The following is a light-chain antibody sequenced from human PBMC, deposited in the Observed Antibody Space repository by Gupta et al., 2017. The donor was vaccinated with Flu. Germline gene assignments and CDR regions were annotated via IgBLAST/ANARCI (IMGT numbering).Light chain of an antibody. J-gene: IGKJ4*01. Sequence: ESALTQYPGPLSLSPGERATLSFRDSQFVSNSYLGWYKQKPGQAPWPLIYGASRRPTGIPDRFSGSGSGSDFAFTIRRMEPEDVEVYDCQQNGSSPPAFTFGEGTKVEIK. CDR3: QQNGSSPPAFT. CDR2: GAS. V-gene: IGKV3-20*01. CDR1: QFVSNSY.